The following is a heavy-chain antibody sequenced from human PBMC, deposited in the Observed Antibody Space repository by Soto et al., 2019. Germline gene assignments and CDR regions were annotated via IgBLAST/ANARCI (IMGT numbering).Heavy chain of an antibody. CDR1: GGTFSSYA. CDR2: IIPIFGTA. CDR3: ARVYDSSGYYFAY. V-gene: IGHV1-69*13. D-gene: IGHD3-22*01. Sequence: SVKVSCKAAGGTFSSYAISWVRQAPGQGLEWMGGIIPIFGTANYAQKFQGRVTITADESTSTAYMELSSLRSEDTAVYYCARVYDSSGYYFAYWGQGTQVTVSS. J-gene: IGHJ4*02.